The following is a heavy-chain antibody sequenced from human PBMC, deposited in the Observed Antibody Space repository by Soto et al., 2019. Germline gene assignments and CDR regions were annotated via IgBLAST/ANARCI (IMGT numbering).Heavy chain of an antibody. CDR1: GGTFSSYA. J-gene: IGHJ1*01. V-gene: IGHV1-69*18. CDR3: ARAPHLAGCTNGVCYQATEYFQH. Sequence: QVQLVQSGAEVKKPGSSVKVSCKASGGTFSSYAISWVRQAPGQGLEWMGSIIPIFGTANYAQKFQGRVTIPADEFTSPDYMELSSLRSEDTAVYYCARAPHLAGCTNGVCYQATEYFQHWGQGTLVTVSS. D-gene: IGHD2-8*01. CDR2: IIPIFGTA.